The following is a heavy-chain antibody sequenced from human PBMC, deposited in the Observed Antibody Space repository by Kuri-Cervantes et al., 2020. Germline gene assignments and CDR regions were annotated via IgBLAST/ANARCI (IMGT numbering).Heavy chain of an antibody. Sequence: SQTLSLTCDISGDSVSSNSAAWNWIRQSPSRGFEWLGRTYYRSKWHNEYAVSVKSRITINPDTSKNQFSLQLNSVTPEDTAVYFCARGIAETGPRPYFDYWGQGTLVTVSS. D-gene: IGHD6-13*01. CDR1: GDSVSSNSAA. CDR3: ARGIAETGPRPYFDY. CDR2: TYYRSKWHN. J-gene: IGHJ4*02. V-gene: IGHV6-1*01.